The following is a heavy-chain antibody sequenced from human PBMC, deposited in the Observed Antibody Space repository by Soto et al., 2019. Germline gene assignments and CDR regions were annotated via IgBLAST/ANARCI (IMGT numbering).Heavy chain of an antibody. J-gene: IGHJ3*02. CDR1: GGSFSGYY. V-gene: IGHV4-34*01. CDR2: INHSGST. Sequence: SETLSLTCAVYGGSFSGYYWSWIRQPPGKGLEWIGEINHSGSTNYNPSLKSRVTISVDTSKNQFSLKLSSVTAADTAVYYCARELYYYDSSGYTHAFDIWGQGTMVTVSS. D-gene: IGHD3-22*01. CDR3: ARELYYYDSSGYTHAFDI.